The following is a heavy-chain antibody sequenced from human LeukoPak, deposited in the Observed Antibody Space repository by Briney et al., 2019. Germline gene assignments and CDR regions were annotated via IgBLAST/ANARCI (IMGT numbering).Heavy chain of an antibody. CDR1: GFTFSSYG. D-gene: IGHD5-12*01. J-gene: IGHJ4*02. Sequence: GGSLRLSCAASGFTFSSYGMHWVRQAPGKGLEWVAVISYDGSNKYYADSVKGRFTISRDNSKNTPYLQMNSLRAEDTAVYYCAKLSPYSGYAVDYWGQGTLVTVSS. CDR2: ISYDGSNK. CDR3: AKLSPYSGYAVDY. V-gene: IGHV3-30*18.